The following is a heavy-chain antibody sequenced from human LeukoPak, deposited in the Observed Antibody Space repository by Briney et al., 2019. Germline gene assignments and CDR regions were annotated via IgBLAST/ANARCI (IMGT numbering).Heavy chain of an antibody. CDR2: IYHSGST. D-gene: IGHD6-13*01. J-gene: IGHJ4*02. CDR1: GFTFGDYD. Sequence: GSLRLSCAASGFTFGDYDVSWFRQAPGKGLEWIGSIYHSGSTYYNPSLKSRVTISVDTSKNQFSLKLSSVTAADTAVYYCARDPSSSRYSHWGQGTLVTVSS. V-gene: IGHV4-38-2*02. CDR3: ARDPSSSRYSH.